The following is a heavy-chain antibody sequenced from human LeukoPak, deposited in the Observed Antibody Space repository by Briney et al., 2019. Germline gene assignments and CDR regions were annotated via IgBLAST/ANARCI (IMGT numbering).Heavy chain of an antibody. CDR3: ARGRIAAPPGFDY. Sequence: PSETLSLTCTVSGGSISSYYWSWIRQPPGKGLEWIGYIYYSGSTNYNSSLKSRVTISVDTSKNQFSLKLSSVTAADTAVYYCARGRIAAPPGFDYWGQGTLVTVSS. D-gene: IGHD6-6*01. J-gene: IGHJ4*02. V-gene: IGHV4-59*01. CDR2: IYYSGST. CDR1: GGSISSYY.